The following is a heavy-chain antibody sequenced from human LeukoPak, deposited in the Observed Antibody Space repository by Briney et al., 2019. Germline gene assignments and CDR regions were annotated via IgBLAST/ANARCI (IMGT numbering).Heavy chain of an antibody. CDR2: ISNTGRAT. V-gene: IGHV3-23*01. CDR3: AHQVPPNDEFFDH. Sequence: GGSLRLSCVASGLTFSSYSMHRVRQAPGEGLGWLSGISNTGRATDYADSIKGRFTISRDNSKNTVFLQMNSLRAEDTAEYFCAHQVPPNDEFFDHWGQGTLVTVSS. CDR1: GLTFSSYS. J-gene: IGHJ5*02.